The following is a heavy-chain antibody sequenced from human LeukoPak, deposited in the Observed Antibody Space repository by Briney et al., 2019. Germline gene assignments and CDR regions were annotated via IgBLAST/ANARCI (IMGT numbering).Heavy chain of an antibody. CDR2: IYYSGST. CDR1: GGSISSSSYY. Sequence: SETLSLTCTVSGGSISSSSYYWGWIRQPPGKGLEWIGSIYYSGSTYYNPSLKSRVTISVDTSKNQFSLKLSSVTAADTAVYYCAGMYYYDSSGYYDFDYWGQGTLVTVSS. V-gene: IGHV4-39*01. CDR3: AGMYYYDSSGYYDFDY. D-gene: IGHD3-22*01. J-gene: IGHJ4*02.